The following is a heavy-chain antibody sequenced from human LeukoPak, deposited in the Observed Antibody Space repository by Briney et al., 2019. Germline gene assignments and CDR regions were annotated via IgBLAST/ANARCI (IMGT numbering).Heavy chain of an antibody. V-gene: IGHV3-48*03. CDR1: GFTFSSYE. J-gene: IGHJ6*03. Sequence: GGSLRLSCAASGFTFSSYEMNWVRQAPGKGLEWVSYISSSGSTIYYADSVKGRFTISRDNAKNSLYLQMNSLRAEDTAVYYCARRPHYYDGSGHYYYYMDVWGKGTTVTISS. CDR2: ISSSGSTI. CDR3: ARRPHYYDGSGHYYYYMDV. D-gene: IGHD3-22*01.